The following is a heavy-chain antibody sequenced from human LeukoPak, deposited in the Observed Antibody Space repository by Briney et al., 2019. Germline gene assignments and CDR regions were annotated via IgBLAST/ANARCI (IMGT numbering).Heavy chain of an antibody. CDR1: GGSIRSSYYY. J-gene: IGHJ2*01. D-gene: IGHD3-3*01. V-gene: IGHV4-39*07. CDR3: ARRRYYDFWSVHWYFDL. CDR2: INHSGST. Sequence: PSETLSLTCTVSGGSIRSSYYYWGWIRQPPGKGLEWIGEINHSGSTNYNPSLKSRVTISVDTSKNQFSLKLSSVTAADTAVYYCARRRYYDFWSVHWYFDLWGRGTLVTVSS.